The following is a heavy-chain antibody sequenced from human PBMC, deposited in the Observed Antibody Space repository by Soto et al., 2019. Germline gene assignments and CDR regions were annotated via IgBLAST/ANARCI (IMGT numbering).Heavy chain of an antibody. V-gene: IGHV1-69*13. CDR1: GGTFSSYA. J-gene: IGHJ4*01. CDR2: IIPIFGTA. D-gene: IGHD2-15*01. CDR3: ARDRSGGSPVYFDY. Sequence: ASVKVSCKASGGTFSSYAISWVRQAPGQGLEWMGGIIPIFGTANYAQKFQGRVTITADESTSTAYMELSSLRSEDTAVYYCARDRSGGSPVYFDYWGDGTLVPVYS.